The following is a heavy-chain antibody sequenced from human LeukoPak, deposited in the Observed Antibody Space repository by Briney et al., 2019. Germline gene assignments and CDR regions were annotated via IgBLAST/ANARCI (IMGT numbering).Heavy chain of an antibody. CDR1: GFTFSSYG. Sequence: WGTLRLSCAASGFTFSSYGMSWVRQAPGKGLEWVSAISGSGGSTYYADSVKGRFTISRDNSKNTLYLQMNSLRAEDTAVYYCAKDWRSTSFLPLGWFDPWGQGTLVTVSS. CDR2: ISGSGGST. J-gene: IGHJ5*02. CDR3: AKDWRSTSFLPLGWFDP. D-gene: IGHD2-2*01. V-gene: IGHV3-23*01.